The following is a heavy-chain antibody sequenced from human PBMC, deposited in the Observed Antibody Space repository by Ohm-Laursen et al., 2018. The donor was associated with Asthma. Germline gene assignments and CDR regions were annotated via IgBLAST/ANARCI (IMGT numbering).Heavy chain of an antibody. CDR3: ARDAREYYDSSGYYHVFDP. J-gene: IGHJ5*02. CDR1: GGSVSSGSYY. Sequence: SDTLSLTCPVSGGSVSSGSYYWSWIRQPPGKGLEWIGYIYYSGSTNYNPSLKSRVTISVDTSKNQFSLKLSSVTAADTAVYYCARDAREYYDSSGYYHVFDPWGQGTLVTVSS. CDR2: IYYSGST. V-gene: IGHV4-61*01. D-gene: IGHD3-22*01.